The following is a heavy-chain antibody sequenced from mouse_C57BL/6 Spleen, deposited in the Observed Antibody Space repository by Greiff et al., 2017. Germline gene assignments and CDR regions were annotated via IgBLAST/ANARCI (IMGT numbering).Heavy chain of an antibody. Sequence: VQLQQSGAELVKPGASVKLSCTASGFTINDSCMHWVKQRTGQGLAWIGRIYPEDGETKYNRKFKGKATLTADTSSNTAYLQLSSLTSEDTDVYYCDRWGTTVVATPFAYWGQGTTLTVSS. J-gene: IGHJ2*01. CDR2: IYPEDGET. D-gene: IGHD1-1*01. CDR1: GFTINDSC. CDR3: DRWGTTVVATPFAY. V-gene: IGHV14-2*01.